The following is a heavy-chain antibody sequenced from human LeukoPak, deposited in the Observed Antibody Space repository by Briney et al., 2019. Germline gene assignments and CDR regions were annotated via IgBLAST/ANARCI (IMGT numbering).Heavy chain of an antibody. D-gene: IGHD2-2*01. CDR1: GFTFSSYS. CDR2: ISSSSSYI. Sequence: PGGSLRLSCAASGFTFSSYSMNWVRQAPGKGLEWVSSISSSSSYIYYADSVKGRFTISRDNAKNSLYLRMNSLRAEDTAVYYCARGGYCSSTSCYFWFDPWGQGTLVTVSS. V-gene: IGHV3-21*01. CDR3: ARGGYCSSTSCYFWFDP. J-gene: IGHJ5*02.